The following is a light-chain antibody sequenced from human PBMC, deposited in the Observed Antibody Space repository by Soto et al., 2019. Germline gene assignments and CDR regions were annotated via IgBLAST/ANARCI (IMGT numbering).Light chain of an antibody. Sequence: VMTQTPGSLSVAPGQPASISCRSSQSLLHITGETFLFWYLQKPGQSPQLLIYEVSTRVSGVPDRFSGSGSGTDFTLEISRVETDDVGIYYCMQSTQLPPTFGQGTRLENK. V-gene: IGKV2D-29*02. CDR3: MQSTQLPPT. CDR2: EVS. J-gene: IGKJ5*01. CDR1: QSLLHITGETF.